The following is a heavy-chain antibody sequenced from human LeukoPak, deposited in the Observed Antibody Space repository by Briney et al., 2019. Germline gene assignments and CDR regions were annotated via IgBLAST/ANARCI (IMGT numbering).Heavy chain of an antibody. V-gene: IGHV1-2*02. CDR3: ARDRIAAAGTYRPLDY. Sequence: ASVKVSCKASGYTFTGYYMHWVRQAPGRGLEWMGWINPNSGGTNYAQKFQGRVTMTRDTSISTAYMELSRLRSDDAAVHYCARDRIAAAGTYRPLDYWGQGTLVTVSS. D-gene: IGHD6-13*01. CDR2: INPNSGGT. CDR1: GYTFTGYY. J-gene: IGHJ4*02.